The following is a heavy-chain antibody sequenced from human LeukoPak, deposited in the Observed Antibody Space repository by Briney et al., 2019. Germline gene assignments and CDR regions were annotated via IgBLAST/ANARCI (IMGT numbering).Heavy chain of an antibody. CDR3: ARGGLPSSSWYLYNWFDP. CDR1: GYTFTGYY. V-gene: IGHV1-2*02. Sequence: ASVKVSCKASGYTFTGYYMHWVRQAPGQGLEWMGWINPNSGGTNYAQKFQGRVTMTRDTSISTAYMELSRLRSDDTAVYYCARGGLPSSSWYLYNWFDPWGQGTLVTVSS. J-gene: IGHJ5*02. CDR2: INPNSGGT. D-gene: IGHD6-13*01.